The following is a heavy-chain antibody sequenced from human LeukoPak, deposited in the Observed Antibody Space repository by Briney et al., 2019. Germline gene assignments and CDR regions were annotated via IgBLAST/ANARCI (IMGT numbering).Heavy chain of an antibody. CDR3: ARQGIDAFDI. CDR2: IYYTGTS. V-gene: IGHV4-59*08. Sequence: SETLSLTCTVSGGSISSHYWSWIRQPPGKGLEWIAYIYYTGTSNYNPSLKSRATISVDTSKNQISLRLSSVTAADTAVYYCARQGIDAFDIWGQGTLVTVSS. CDR1: GGSISSHY. J-gene: IGHJ3*02.